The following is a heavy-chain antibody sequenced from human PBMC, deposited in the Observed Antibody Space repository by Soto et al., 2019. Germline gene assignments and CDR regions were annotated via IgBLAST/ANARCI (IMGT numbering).Heavy chain of an antibody. V-gene: IGHV4-39*01. Sequence: SETLALTFTVSGGSISSSSYYWGWIRQPPGKGLEWIGSIYYSGSTYYNPSLKSRVTISVDTSKNQFSLKLSSVTAADTVVYFCARLSYSSGSIIPVAQYDMDVWGQGTTVTVPS. D-gene: IGHD6-19*01. J-gene: IGHJ6*02. CDR2: IYYSGST. CDR3: ARLSYSSGSIIPVAQYDMDV. CDR1: GGSISSSSYY.